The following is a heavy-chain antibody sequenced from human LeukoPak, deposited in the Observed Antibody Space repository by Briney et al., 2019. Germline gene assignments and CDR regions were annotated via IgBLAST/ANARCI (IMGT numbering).Heavy chain of an antibody. V-gene: IGHV1-2*02. CDR1: GYTFTGYY. CDR2: INPNSGGT. CDR3: ARDTPRPVPRGFEY. J-gene: IGHJ4*02. Sequence: ASVKVSCKASGYTFTGYYMHWVRQAPGQGLEWMGWINPNSGGTNHAQKFQGRVTMTRDTSISTAYMELSRLRSDDTAVYYCARDTPRPVPRGFEYWGQGTLVTVSS.